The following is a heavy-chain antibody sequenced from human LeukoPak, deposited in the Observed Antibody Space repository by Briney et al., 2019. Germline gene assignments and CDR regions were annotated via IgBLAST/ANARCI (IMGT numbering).Heavy chain of an antibody. V-gene: IGHV3-33*01. D-gene: IGHD3-3*01. CDR3: ARAQSYYDFWSGEQN. J-gene: IGHJ4*02. Sequence: GGSLRLSCAASGFTFSSYGMHWVRQAPGKGLEWVAVIWYDGSNKYYADSVKGRFTISRDNSKNTLYLQMNSLRAEDTAVYYCARAQSYYDFWSGEQNWGQGTLVTVSS. CDR2: IWYDGSNK. CDR1: GFTFSSYG.